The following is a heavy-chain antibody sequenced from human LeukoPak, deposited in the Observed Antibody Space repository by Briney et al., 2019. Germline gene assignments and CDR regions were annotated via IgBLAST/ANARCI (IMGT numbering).Heavy chain of an antibody. CDR3: ARGRVRGDAFDI. Sequence: SETLSLTCTVSGGSISSGDYYWSWIRQPPGKGLEWIGYIYYSGSTYYNLSLKSRVTISVDTSKKQFSLKLNSVTAADTAVYYCARGRVRGDAFDIWGQGTMVTVSS. D-gene: IGHD3-10*01. CDR1: GGSISSGDYY. CDR2: IYYSGST. J-gene: IGHJ3*02. V-gene: IGHV4-30-4*08.